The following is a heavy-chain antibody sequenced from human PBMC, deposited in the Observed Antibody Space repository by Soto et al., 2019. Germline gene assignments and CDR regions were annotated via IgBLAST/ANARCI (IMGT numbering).Heavy chain of an antibody. CDR2: ISYDGSNK. Sequence: GGSLRLSCAASGFTFETYGMHWVRQAPGKGLEWMAVISYDGSNKYYADSVKGRFTISRDNSKNTLYMQMNSLRAEDTAIYYCAKDQIVAAAPDYWGQGTLVTVSS. V-gene: IGHV3-30*18. D-gene: IGHD2-2*01. CDR3: AKDQIVAAAPDY. CDR1: GFTFETYG. J-gene: IGHJ4*02.